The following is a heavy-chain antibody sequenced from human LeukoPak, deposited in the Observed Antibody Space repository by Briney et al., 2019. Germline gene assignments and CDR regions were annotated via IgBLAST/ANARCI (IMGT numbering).Heavy chain of an antibody. CDR3: ARLKGRQLWLSRYYYCYGMDV. Sequence: SETLSLNCAVYGGSFNGYYWSWIRQPPGKGLEWIVEINHSGSTNYNPSLKSRVTISVDTSKNQFSLKLSSVTAADTAVYYCARLKGRQLWLSRYYYCYGMDVWGQGTTVTVSS. CDR2: INHSGST. V-gene: IGHV4-34*01. J-gene: IGHJ6*02. D-gene: IGHD5-18*01. CDR1: GGSFNGYY.